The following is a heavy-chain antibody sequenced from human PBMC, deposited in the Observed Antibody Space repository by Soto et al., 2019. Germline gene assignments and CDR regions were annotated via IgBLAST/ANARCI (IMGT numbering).Heavy chain of an antibody. V-gene: IGHV4-4*02. J-gene: IGHJ6*02. Sequence: SETLSLTCAVSGGSISSSNWWSCVRQPPGKGLEWIGEIYHSGSTNYNPSLKSRVTISVDKSKNQFSLKLSSVTAADTAVYYCARGRDCSGGSCYSSVYYGMDVWGQGTTVTVSS. CDR1: GGSISSSNW. CDR2: IYHSGST. D-gene: IGHD2-15*01. CDR3: ARGRDCSGGSCYSSVYYGMDV.